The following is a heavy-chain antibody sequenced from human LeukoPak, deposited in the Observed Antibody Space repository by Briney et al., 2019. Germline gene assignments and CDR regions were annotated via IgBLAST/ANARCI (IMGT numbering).Heavy chain of an antibody. CDR3: ARRVAGTGFDY. J-gene: IGHJ4*02. CDR2: IYYSGST. V-gene: IGHV4-59*08. D-gene: IGHD3-10*01. CDR1: GGSINNYY. Sequence: SETLSLTCTVFGGSINNYYWSWIRRPPGKGLEWIGYIYYSGSTNNNPSLRSRVTISVDTSKNQFSLKLSSVTAADTAVYYCARRVAGTGFDYWGQGTLVTVSS.